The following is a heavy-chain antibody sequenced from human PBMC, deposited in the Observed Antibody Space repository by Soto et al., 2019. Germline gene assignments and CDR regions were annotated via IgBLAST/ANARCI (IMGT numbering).Heavy chain of an antibody. Sequence: QVQLVQSGAEVKKPGSSVKVSCKAPGGTFSSYAISWVRQAPGQGLEWMGGIIPIFATAKYAQKFQGRVRITADESTSTGYMELSSLRSEDTAVYYCARSQGGSSSLDIYYYYYYGMDVWGQGTKVTVSS. CDR3: ARSQGGSSSLDIYYYYYYGMDV. V-gene: IGHV1-69*01. D-gene: IGHD2-15*01. J-gene: IGHJ6*02. CDR1: GGTFSSYA. CDR2: IIPIFATA.